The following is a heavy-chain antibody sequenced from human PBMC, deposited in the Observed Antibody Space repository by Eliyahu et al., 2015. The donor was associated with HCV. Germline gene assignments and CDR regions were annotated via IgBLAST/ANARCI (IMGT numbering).Heavy chain of an antibody. Sequence: QVKLQESGPGLVKPSQSLSLTCTVSGASISXAGXYWSWXRQSPGKGLEWIGNIYYTGSTYYKSSLKSESRISMSVDTTKNQFSLKVDSVTAADTGTYYCARDAPRAAAPGRFDNPDVFDAWGQGTVVTVSS. V-gene: IGHV4-31*03. CDR3: ARDAPRAAAPGRFDNPDVFDA. CDR1: GASISXAGXY. D-gene: IGHD1-14*01. J-gene: IGHJ3*01. CDR2: IYYTGST.